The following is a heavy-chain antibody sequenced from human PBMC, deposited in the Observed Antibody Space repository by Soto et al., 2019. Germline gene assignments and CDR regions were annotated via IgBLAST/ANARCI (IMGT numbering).Heavy chain of an antibody. D-gene: IGHD1-1*01. J-gene: IGHJ4*02. CDR3: ASGHDAYKVRY. V-gene: IGHV4-31*03. CDR2: IYYTGNT. Sequence: QVQLQESGPGLVKPSQTLSLTCTVSGGSISSGGTGSYWTWIRQLPGKGLEWIGYIYYTGNTYYNPPLKGRPTISIDTSENQFSLKLTSVTAADTAVYFCASGHDAYKVRYWGQGTLVTVSS. CDR1: GGSISSGGTGSY.